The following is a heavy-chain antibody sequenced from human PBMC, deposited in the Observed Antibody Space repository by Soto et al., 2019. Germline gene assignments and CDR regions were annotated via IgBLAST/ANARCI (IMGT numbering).Heavy chain of an antibody. CDR2: IYNSGTT. CDR1: GGSITRGGYY. J-gene: IGHJ5*02. CDR3: ARVPDR. V-gene: IGHV4-31*03. D-gene: IGHD2-2*01. Sequence: PSEILCLTCTVSGGSITRGGYYWSWIRKQPGKGLEWIGYIYNSGTTYYNPSLKSRVTISVDTSKNQFSLKLSSVTAADTAVYYCARVPDRWGQGTLVTVSS.